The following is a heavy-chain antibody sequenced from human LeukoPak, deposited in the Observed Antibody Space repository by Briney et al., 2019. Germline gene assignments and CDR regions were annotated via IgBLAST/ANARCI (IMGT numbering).Heavy chain of an antibody. CDR3: ARAEKSHYGSGSYSWFDP. CDR2: ISAYNGNR. D-gene: IGHD3-10*01. Sequence: ASVKVSCKASGYTFTSYGISWVRQAPGQGLEWMGWISAYNGNRNYAQKLQGRVTMTTDTSTSTAYMELRSLRSDDTAVYYCARAEKSHYGSGSYSWFDPWGQGTLVTVSS. J-gene: IGHJ5*02. CDR1: GYTFTSYG. V-gene: IGHV1-18*01.